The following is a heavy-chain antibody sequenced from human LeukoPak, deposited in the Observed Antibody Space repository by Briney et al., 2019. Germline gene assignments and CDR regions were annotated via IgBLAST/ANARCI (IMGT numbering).Heavy chain of an antibody. V-gene: IGHV3-66*01. D-gene: IGHD1-26*01. CDR2: IYSGGST. J-gene: IGHJ3*02. CDR1: GFTVSSNY. CDR3: AGDRGGSPLPDDAFDI. Sequence: GGSLRLSCAASGFTVSSNYMSWVRQAPGKGLEWVSVIYSGGSTYYADSVKGRFTISRDNSKNTLYLQMNSLRAEDTAVYYCAGDRGGSPLPDDAFDIWGQGTMVTVSS.